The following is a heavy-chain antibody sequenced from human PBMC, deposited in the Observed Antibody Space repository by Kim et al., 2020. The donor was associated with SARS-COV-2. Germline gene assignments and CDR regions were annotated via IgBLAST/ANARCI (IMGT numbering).Heavy chain of an antibody. CDR2: IKTNTGKP. J-gene: IGHJ4*02. Sequence: ASVKVSCKASGYTFTNYAMNWVRQAPGQGLEWMGWIKTNTGKPTYAQGFTGRFVFSLDTSVTTAYLQISSLKTEDTAMYYCARDLTMAEDYWGQGTLVTV. CDR3: ARDLTMAEDY. CDR1: GYTFTNYA. V-gene: IGHV7-4-1*02. D-gene: IGHD3-10*01.